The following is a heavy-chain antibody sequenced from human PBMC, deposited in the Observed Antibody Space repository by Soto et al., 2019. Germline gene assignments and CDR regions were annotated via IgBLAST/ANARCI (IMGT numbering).Heavy chain of an antibody. CDR1: GYTFSNYA. Sequence: QVHLVQSGAEVKKPGSSVRVSCKTSGYTFSNYAISWVRQAPGQGLEWMGWINTGSGYTNYAHDRVTMTKAASTYTAYLEVTSLRSDDTAIYYCARDRVYTGGSDVDYCGQGTLVTVAS. J-gene: IGHJ4*02. CDR2: INTGSGYT. V-gene: IGHV1-18*01. CDR3: ARDRVYTGGSDVDY. D-gene: IGHD2-8*02.